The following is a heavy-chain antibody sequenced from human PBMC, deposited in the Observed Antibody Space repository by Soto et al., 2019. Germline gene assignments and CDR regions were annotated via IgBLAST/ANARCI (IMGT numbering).Heavy chain of an antibody. D-gene: IGHD4-17*01. CDR3: AKAHGETGYFDY. CDR1: GFTFSSYA. CDR2: ISNSGGST. V-gene: IGHV3-23*01. Sequence: EVQLLESGGGLVQPGGSLRLSCAASGFTFSSYAVVWVRQAPGKGLEWLSTISNSGGSTYYADSVKGRFIISRDNSKNTLYLQINSLRAEDTAVFYCAKAHGETGYFDYWGQGTLVTVSS. J-gene: IGHJ4*02.